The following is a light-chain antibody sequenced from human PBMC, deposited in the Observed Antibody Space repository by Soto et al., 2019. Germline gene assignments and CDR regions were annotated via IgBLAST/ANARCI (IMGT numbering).Light chain of an antibody. Sequence: DIVMTQSPDSLAVSLGERATINFKSIQSFLYSSNNKNYLAWYQQKPGQPPKALIYWASTRESGVPDRFSGSGSGTDFTLTISSLQAEDVAVYYCQQYYTTPWTFGQGTKVDIK. J-gene: IGKJ1*01. CDR2: WAS. V-gene: IGKV4-1*01. CDR3: QQYYTTPWT. CDR1: QSFLYSSNNKNY.